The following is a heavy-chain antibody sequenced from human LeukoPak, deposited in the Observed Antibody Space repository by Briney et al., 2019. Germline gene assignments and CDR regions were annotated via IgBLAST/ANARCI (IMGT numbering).Heavy chain of an antibody. D-gene: IGHD3-10*01. CDR3: AKDTRSRGGYYYYYMDV. CDR1: GFTLDDYA. CDR2: ISWNSGSI. J-gene: IGHJ6*03. V-gene: IGHV3-9*01. Sequence: PGGSLRLSCAASGFTLDDYAMHWVRQAPGKGLEWVSGISWNSGSIGYADSVKGRFTISRDNAKNSLYLQMNSLRAEDTALYYCAKDTRSRGGYYYYYMDVWGKGTTVTVSS.